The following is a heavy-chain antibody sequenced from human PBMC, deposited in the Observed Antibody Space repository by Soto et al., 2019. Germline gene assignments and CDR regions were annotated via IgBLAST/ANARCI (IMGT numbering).Heavy chain of an antibody. J-gene: IGHJ6*02. Sequence: ASVKVSCKASGYTFTSYYMHWVRPAPGQGLEWMGILNPSGGSTSYAQKFQGRGTMTRDTSTSTVYMGRSSLRSEDTAVYYWARDHGITIFGVVSGDYYYGMDVWGQGTTVTVSS. CDR3: ARDHGITIFGVVSGDYYYGMDV. CDR1: GYTFTSYY. D-gene: IGHD3-3*01. CDR2: LNPSGGST. V-gene: IGHV1-46*01.